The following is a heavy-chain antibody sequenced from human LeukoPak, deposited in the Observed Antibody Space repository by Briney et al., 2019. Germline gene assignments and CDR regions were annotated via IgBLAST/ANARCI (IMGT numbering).Heavy chain of an antibody. V-gene: IGHV4-39*01. CDR3: ARIRTGGWYPFDY. Sequence: ASETLSLTCTVSGGSISSSSYSWGWIRQPPGKGLEWIGSIYYSGSTYYNPSLKSRVTISVDTSKNQFSLKLSSVTAADTAVYYCARIRTGGWYPFDYWGQGTLVTVSS. D-gene: IGHD6-19*01. CDR2: IYYSGST. CDR1: GGSISSSSYS. J-gene: IGHJ4*02.